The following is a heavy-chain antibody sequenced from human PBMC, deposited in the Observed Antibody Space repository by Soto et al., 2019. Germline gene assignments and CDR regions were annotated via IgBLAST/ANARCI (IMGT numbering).Heavy chain of an antibody. CDR3: ARLAVTIFGVDAFDI. V-gene: IGHV3-11*01. D-gene: IGHD3-3*01. CDR1: GFTFSDYY. J-gene: IGHJ3*02. Sequence: PGGSLSLSCAASGFTFSDYYMSWIRQAPGKGLEWVSYISSSGSTIYYADSVKGRFTISRDNAKNSLYLQMNSLRAEDTAVYYCARLAVTIFGVDAFDIWGQGTMVTVSS. CDR2: ISSSGSTI.